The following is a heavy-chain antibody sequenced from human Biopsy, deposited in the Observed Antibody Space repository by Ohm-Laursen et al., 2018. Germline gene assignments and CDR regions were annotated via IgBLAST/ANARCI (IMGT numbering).Heavy chain of an antibody. CDR1: GGSISSDY. CDR2: IYYSGST. J-gene: IGHJ6*02. CDR3: ARATNSTGWPYCYFYGMDV. Sequence: SETLSLTCTVSGGSISSDYWSWIRQTPGKGLEWIGYIYYSGSTKYNPSLKSRVTISVDTSKNQFSLRLNSVNAADTAVYYCARATNSTGWPYCYFYGMDVWGQGTTVTVSS. D-gene: IGHD2/OR15-2a*01. V-gene: IGHV4-59*01.